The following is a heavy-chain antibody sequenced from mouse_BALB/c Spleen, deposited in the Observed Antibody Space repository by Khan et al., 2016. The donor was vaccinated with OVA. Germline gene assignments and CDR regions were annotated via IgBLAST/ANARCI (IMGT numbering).Heavy chain of an antibody. CDR3: ARDGSRYNYAMDY. CDR1: GYSITSDYA. CDR2: ISYSGST. D-gene: IGHD2-3*01. V-gene: IGHV3-2*02. Sequence: VQLQQSGPGLVKPSQSLSLTSTVTGYSITSDYAWIWIRQFPGNKLEWMGYISYSGSTNYNPSLKSRISITRDTSKNQFFLQLNSVTTEDTATYYCARDGSRYNYAMDYWGQGTSVTVSS. J-gene: IGHJ4*01.